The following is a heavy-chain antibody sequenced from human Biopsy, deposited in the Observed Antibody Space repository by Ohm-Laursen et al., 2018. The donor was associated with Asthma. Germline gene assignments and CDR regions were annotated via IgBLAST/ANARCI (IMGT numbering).Heavy chain of an antibody. CDR3: ARRGGVRRYFDY. D-gene: IGHD3-16*01. Sequence: SETLSLTCTVSGGPISSGAYYWSWVRQPPGKGLEWIGYIYYIGSTYYNPSLKSRVAISLDTSKNQFSLKLSSVTAADTAVYFCARRGGVRRYFDYWGQGALVPVSS. CDR2: IYYIGST. V-gene: IGHV4-30-4*01. CDR1: GGPISSGAYY. J-gene: IGHJ4*02.